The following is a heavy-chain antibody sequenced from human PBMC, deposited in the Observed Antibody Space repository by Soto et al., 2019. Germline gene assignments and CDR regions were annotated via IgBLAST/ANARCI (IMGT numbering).Heavy chain of an antibody. D-gene: IGHD1-20*01. CDR2: TYYRSKWYN. CDR3: ARVSAESPADYFHAMDV. Sequence: QTLSLTCAIFGDSVSSSSAAWNWIRQSPSRGLEWLGRTYYRSKWYNDYAVSVKSRININPDTSKNQFSLQLNSVTPEDTAVYYCARVSAESPADYFHAMDVWGQGTTVTVSS. CDR1: GDSVSSSSAA. J-gene: IGHJ6*02. V-gene: IGHV6-1*01.